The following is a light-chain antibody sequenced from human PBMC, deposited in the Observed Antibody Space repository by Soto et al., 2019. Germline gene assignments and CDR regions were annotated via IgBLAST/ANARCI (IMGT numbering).Light chain of an antibody. CDR1: QSITNY. J-gene: IGKJ2*01. Sequence: DIQMTQSPSSLSASVGDRVTITCRASQSITNYLNGYQQKPGKAPKRLIYAASSLQSGVPSRFSGSGSGTDFTLTISSLQPEDFATYYGQQSYSTPYTFGQGTKLEIK. CDR3: QQSYSTPYT. V-gene: IGKV1-39*01. CDR2: AAS.